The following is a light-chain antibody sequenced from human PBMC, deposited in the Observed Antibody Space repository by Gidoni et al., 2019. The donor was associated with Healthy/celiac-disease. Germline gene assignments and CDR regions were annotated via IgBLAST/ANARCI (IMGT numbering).Light chain of an antibody. J-gene: IGLJ1*01. CDR3: QAGDV. V-gene: IGLV3-1*01. Sequence: SHELTQPPSVSVSPGQTASITCSGDKLGDKYACWYQQNPGQSPVLVIYQDSKRPSGIPGRFSGSNSGNTATLTISGTQAMDEADYYCQAGDVFGTGTKVTV. CDR2: QDS. CDR1: KLGDKY.